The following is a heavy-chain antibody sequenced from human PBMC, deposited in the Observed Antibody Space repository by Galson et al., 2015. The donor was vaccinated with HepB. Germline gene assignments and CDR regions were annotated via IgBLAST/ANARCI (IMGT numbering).Heavy chain of an antibody. CDR1: GDSVSSDGVA. CDR2: TYYRSKWYN. Sequence: CAISGDSVSSDGVAWNRIRQSPSRGLEWLGRTYYRSKWYNDYAVSVKSRITISPDTSKNQFSLQLNSMTPEDTAVYYCARGRNSAFDLWGQGTVVTVSS. J-gene: IGHJ3*01. D-gene: IGHD1-7*01. V-gene: IGHV6-1*01. CDR3: ARGRNSAFDL.